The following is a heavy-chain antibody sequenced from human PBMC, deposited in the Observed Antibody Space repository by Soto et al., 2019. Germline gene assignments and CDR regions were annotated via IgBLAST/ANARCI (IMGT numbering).Heavy chain of an antibody. V-gene: IGHV3-20*04. Sequence: EVYLVESGGGVVRPGGSLRLSCAASGFGFDEYGMSWVRQGPGKGPEWVSTINRHGDSTGYADYVKGRFTIARDNAKNFLNLQMNGMRAEDTAFYYCARDHRWGYEYGDYGDCWGQGTLVTVSS. CDR2: INRHGDST. D-gene: IGHD4-17*01. CDR3: ARDHRWGYEYGDYGDC. CDR1: GFGFDEYG. J-gene: IGHJ4*02.